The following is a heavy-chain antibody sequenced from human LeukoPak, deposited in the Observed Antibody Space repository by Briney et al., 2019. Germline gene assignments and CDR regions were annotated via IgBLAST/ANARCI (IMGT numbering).Heavy chain of an antibody. CDR3: AREGPDRLHPREYYYYYMDV. V-gene: IGHV1-8*01. Sequence: GSVKVSCKASGYTFTSYDINWVRQATGQGLEWMGWMSPNSDNTGYAQRFQGRVTMTRDTSISTAYMELSSLRSDDTAVYYCAREGPDRLHPREYYYYYMDVWGKGTTVTVSS. CDR1: GYTFTSYD. D-gene: IGHD4-11*01. CDR2: MSPNSDNT. J-gene: IGHJ6*03.